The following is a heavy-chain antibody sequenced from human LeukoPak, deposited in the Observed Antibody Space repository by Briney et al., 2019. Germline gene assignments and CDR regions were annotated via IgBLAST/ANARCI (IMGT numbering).Heavy chain of an antibody. Sequence: GGSLRLSCAASGFTFNNYAMTWVRQAPGKGLEWVSGIGTAGDAYYPDSVKGRFTISRENAKNSLYLQMNGLRAGDTAVYYCAREGRYSTGLDAFDIWGQGTMVIVSS. CDR2: IGTAGDA. J-gene: IGHJ3*02. V-gene: IGHV3-13*01. CDR1: GFTFNNYA. CDR3: AREGRYSTGLDAFDI. D-gene: IGHD2-21*01.